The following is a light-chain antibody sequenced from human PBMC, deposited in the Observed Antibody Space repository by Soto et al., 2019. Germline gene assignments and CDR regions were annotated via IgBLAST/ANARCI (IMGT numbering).Light chain of an antibody. Sequence: EIVLTQSPGTLYAPPGERAILSCRASESLANTKIAWYQQQPGQAPRFLISGESKRAIGIPNRFRCGGSGTFRSLTNGSLEPEDFANYFCHQFGRSPVTFGGGTAVDI. CDR3: HQFGRSPVT. CDR2: GES. V-gene: IGKV3-20*01. J-gene: IGKJ4*01. CDR1: ESLANTK.